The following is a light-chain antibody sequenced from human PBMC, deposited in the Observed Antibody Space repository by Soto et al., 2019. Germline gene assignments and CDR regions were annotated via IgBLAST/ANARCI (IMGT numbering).Light chain of an antibody. CDR3: AAWDDSVNGVV. CDR2: TIN. CDR1: SSNIGSNA. J-gene: IGLJ2*01. Sequence: QSVLTQSPSASGTPGQRVTISCSGSSSNIGSNAVNWYQQLPGTAPKLLIYTINQRPSGVPDLFSGSKSGTSASLAISGLQSEDEADYYCAAWDDSVNGVVFGGGTKLTVL. V-gene: IGLV1-44*01.